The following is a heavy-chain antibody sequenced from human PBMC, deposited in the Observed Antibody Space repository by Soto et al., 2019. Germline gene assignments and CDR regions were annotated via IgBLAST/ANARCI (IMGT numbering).Heavy chain of an antibody. J-gene: IGHJ5*02. D-gene: IGHD6-13*01. Sequence: GGYLRLSCAASGFTFSSYWMSWVRQAPGKGLEWVANIKQDGSEKYYVDSVKGRFTISRDNAKNSLYLQMNSLRAEDTAVYYCARDPLVPYNNWFDPWGQGTLVTVSS. V-gene: IGHV3-7*01. CDR2: IKQDGSEK. CDR1: GFTFSSYW. CDR3: ARDPLVPYNNWFDP.